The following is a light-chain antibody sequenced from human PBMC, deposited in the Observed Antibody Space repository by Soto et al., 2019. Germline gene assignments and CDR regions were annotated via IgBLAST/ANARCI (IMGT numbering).Light chain of an antibody. CDR2: DAS. J-gene: IGKJ1*01. CDR1: QSVSSN. CDR3: XKSRKWLWT. V-gene: IGKV3D-15*01. Sequence: EIVMTQSPATLSVSPGERATLSCRASQSVSSNLAWYQQKPGQAPRLLIYDASNRATGIPARFSGSGSGTDFTXXIRRMXXXDFXXYXXXKSRKWLWTFGKGTKVDIK.